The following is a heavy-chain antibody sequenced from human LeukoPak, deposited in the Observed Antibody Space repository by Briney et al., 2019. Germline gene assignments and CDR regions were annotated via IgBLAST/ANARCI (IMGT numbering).Heavy chain of an antibody. CDR3: ARNPVTGTNPKFDY. D-gene: IGHD6-19*01. J-gene: IGHJ4*02. CDR2: IDTSGAT. V-gene: IGHV4-4*07. Sequence: PSETLSLTCTVSGVSISNYYWSWIRQPAGEGPEWIGRIDTSGATNCTPSLKSRVTMSVDTSKNQFSLRLTSVTAADTAVYYCARNPVTGTNPKFDYWGQGPLVTVSS. CDR1: GVSISNYY.